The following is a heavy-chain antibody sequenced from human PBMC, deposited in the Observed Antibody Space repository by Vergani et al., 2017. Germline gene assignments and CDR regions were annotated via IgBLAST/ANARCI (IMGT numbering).Heavy chain of an antibody. CDR3: AGDRDGIFGVVIATDAFDI. Sequence: QVQLQESGPGLVKPSQTLSLTCTVSGGSISSGSYYWSWIRQPAGKGLEWIGRIYTSGSTNYNPSLKSRVTISVDTSKNQFSLKLSSVTAADTAVYYCAGDRDGIFGVVIATDAFDIWGQGTMVTVSS. CDR1: GGSISSGSYY. D-gene: IGHD3-3*01. J-gene: IGHJ3*02. V-gene: IGHV4-61*02. CDR2: IYTSGST.